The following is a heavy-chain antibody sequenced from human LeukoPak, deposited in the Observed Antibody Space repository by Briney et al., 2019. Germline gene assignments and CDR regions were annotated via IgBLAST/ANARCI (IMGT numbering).Heavy chain of an antibody. D-gene: IGHD6-13*01. J-gene: IGHJ2*01. CDR2: INGDGSSA. CDR1: GFTFSSYW. V-gene: IGHV3-74*01. CDR3: ASDSYSTSWYWSFDL. Sequence: PGGSLRLSCAASGFTFSSYWMHWVRQVPGKGLVWVSRINGDGSSAFDADSGKGRFTISRDNAKNTVYLQMNSLRAEDTAVYYCASDSYSTSWYWSFDLWGRGTQVTVSS.